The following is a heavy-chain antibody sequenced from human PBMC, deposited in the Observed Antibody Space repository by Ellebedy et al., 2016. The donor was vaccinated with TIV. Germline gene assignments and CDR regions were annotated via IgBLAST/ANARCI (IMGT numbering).Heavy chain of an antibody. V-gene: IGHV3-23*01. Sequence: PGGSLRLSCAASGFAFSSFAMTWVRQAPGKGLEWVSVISGSSANTHYADSVKGRFTTSRYNSKNTVYLQMNSLRAEDTAVYYCAKETLSAAASCLDYWGQGTLVTVSS. CDR1: GFAFSSFA. CDR2: ISGSSANT. J-gene: IGHJ4*02. CDR3: AKETLSAAASCLDY. D-gene: IGHD6-13*01.